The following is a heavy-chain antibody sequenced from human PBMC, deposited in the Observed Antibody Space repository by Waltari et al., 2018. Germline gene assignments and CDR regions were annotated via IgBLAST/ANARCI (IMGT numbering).Heavy chain of an antibody. CDR2: INHSGRT. CDR3: ARGIPPSGGSFHVPKGIVVDKKYIDT. Sequence: QVQLQQWGAGLLKPSETLSLTCAVYGGSFSGYYWSWIRQSPVKGLEGIGDINHSGRTNSDPSLRSRVTISVDTPQRELFLQVRSVTAADTGVYYCARGIPPSGGSFHVPKGIVVDKKYIDTWGQGTLVTVSS. J-gene: IGHJ4*02. V-gene: IGHV4-34*01. CDR1: GGSFSGYY. D-gene: IGHD3-22*01.